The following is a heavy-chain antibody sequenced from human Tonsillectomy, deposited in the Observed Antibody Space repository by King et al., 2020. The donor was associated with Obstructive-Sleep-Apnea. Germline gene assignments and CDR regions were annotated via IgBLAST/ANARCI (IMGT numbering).Heavy chain of an antibody. Sequence: QLVQSGAEVKKPGESLKISCKGSGYSFTSYWIGWVRQMSGKGLEWMGIISPGDSDTRYNPSFQGQVTISADKSISTAYLQWSSLKASDTAMYYCARLAPFSGVPPANYYFDYWGQGTLLTVSS. CDR3: ARLAPFSGVPPANYYFDY. V-gene: IGHV5-51*01. D-gene: IGHD2-2*01. CDR1: GYSFTSYW. CDR2: ISPGDSDT. J-gene: IGHJ4*02.